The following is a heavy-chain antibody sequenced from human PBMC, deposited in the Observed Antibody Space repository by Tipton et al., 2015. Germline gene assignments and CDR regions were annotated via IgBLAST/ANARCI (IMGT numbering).Heavy chain of an antibody. J-gene: IGHJ4*02. D-gene: IGHD2-21*02. CDR2: ITRDGDNT. CDR1: GFHFDDYT. V-gene: IGHV3-43*01. CDR3: GTLPPGY. Sequence: SLRLSCAASGFHFDDYTVHWVRQAPGKSLEWVSLITRDGDNTFYADSVKGRFTISRDNAKNSLYLQMNSLRAEDTAVYYCGTLPPGYWGQGTLVTVSA.